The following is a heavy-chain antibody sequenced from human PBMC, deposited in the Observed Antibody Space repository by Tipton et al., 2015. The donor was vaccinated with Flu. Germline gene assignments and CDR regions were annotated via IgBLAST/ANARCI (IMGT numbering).Heavy chain of an antibody. CDR1: GGSISSYY. Sequence: TLSLTCTVSGGSISSYYWSWIRQPAGKGLEWIGRIYTSGSTNYNPSLKSRVTMSVDTSKIHFSLRLTSVTAADTGVYFCARDTTTRPRIFDIWGQGTMVAVSP. V-gene: IGHV4-4*07. D-gene: IGHD1-1*01. J-gene: IGHJ3*02. CDR2: IYTSGST. CDR3: ARDTTTRPRIFDI.